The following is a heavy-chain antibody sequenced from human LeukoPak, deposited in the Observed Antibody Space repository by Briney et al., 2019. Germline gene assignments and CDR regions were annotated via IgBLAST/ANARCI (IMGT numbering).Heavy chain of an antibody. Sequence: HGGSLRLSCAGSGFTFSFHALSWVRQAPGKGLEWVSSISPSGDTTYYADSVRGRFTISRDDSNNTLSLQMNSLRAEDTALYYCAKRRGHYFDSSGSDSWGQGTLVTVSS. V-gene: IGHV3-23*01. J-gene: IGHJ4*02. CDR1: GFTFSFHA. CDR3: AKRRGHYFDSSGSDS. D-gene: IGHD3-22*01. CDR2: ISPSGDTT.